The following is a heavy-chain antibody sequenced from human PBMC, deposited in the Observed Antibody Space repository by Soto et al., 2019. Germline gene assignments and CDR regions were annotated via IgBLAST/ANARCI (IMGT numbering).Heavy chain of an antibody. CDR3: ARDPIGGGAPYYFDY. Sequence: GASVKVSCKASGCTFTEYYLYWVRQAPGQGPEWLGGINPRTGDTNQAQKFQGRVTMTRDMSLTTAYMELHRLTSGDTAVYYCARDPIGGGAPYYFDYWGQGSLVTVFS. CDR2: INPRTGDT. CDR1: GCTFTEYY. J-gene: IGHJ4*02. D-gene: IGHD3-16*01. V-gene: IGHV1-2*02.